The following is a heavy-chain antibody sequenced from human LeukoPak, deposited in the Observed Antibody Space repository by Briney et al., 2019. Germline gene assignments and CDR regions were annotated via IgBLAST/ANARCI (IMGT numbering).Heavy chain of an antibody. V-gene: IGHV3-21*04. D-gene: IGHD1-26*01. CDR3: ARGGSYLSAFDI. CDR2: ISISSNYI. CDR1: GFTFSRYS. Sequence: GGSLRLSCAASGFTFSRYSMNWVRQAPGKGLEWVSSISISSNYIYYADSVKGRFTISRDNAKNSLYLQMNSLRAEDTAVYYCARGGSYLSAFDIWGQGTMVTVSS. J-gene: IGHJ3*02.